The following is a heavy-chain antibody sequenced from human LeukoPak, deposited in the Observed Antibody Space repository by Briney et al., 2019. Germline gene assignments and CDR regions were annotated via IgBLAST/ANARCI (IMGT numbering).Heavy chain of an antibody. Sequence: SETLSLTCAVYGGSFSGYYWSWIRQPPGKGLEWIGEINHSGSTNYNPSLKSRVTISVDTSKNQFSLKLSSVTAADTAVYYCARGHCTGGVCYPSPYYYMDVWGKGTTVTVSS. CDR2: INHSGST. CDR3: ARGHCTGGVCYPSPYYYMDV. V-gene: IGHV4-34*01. D-gene: IGHD2-8*02. CDR1: GGSFSGYY. J-gene: IGHJ6*03.